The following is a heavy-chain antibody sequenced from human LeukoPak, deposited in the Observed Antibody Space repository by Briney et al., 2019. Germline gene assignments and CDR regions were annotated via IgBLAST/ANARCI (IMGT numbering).Heavy chain of an antibody. D-gene: IGHD4-17*01. J-gene: IGHJ4*02. CDR3: ARGYGDYAG. CDR2: IYTSGST. V-gene: IGHV4-61*02. CDR1: GGSISSGSYY. Sequence: SETLSLTCTVSGGSISSGSYYWSWIRQPAGKGLEWIGRIYTSGSTNYNPSLKSRVTISVDTSKNQFSLKLSSVTAAGTAVYYCARGYGDYAGWGEGTLVSVSS.